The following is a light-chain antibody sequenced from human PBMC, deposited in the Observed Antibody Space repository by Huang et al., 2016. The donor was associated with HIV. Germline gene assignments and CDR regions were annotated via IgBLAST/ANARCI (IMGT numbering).Light chain of an antibody. CDR2: GAS. CDR3: QQYNRWPPLT. Sequence: VMTQSPATLSVSPGERVTLVWYQQRPGQPPRRLVYGASVRAAGVPDRFSGSGSGTYFTLTITRLQSEDFAIYYCQQYNRWPPLTFGGGTKVETK. V-gene: IGKV3-15*01. J-gene: IGKJ4*01.